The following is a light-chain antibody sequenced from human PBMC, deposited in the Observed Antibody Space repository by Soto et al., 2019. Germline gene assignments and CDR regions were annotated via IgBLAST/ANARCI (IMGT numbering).Light chain of an antibody. Sequence: SYELTQPPSVSVAPGQTARLTCGGTKIGNKHVHWYQQRPGQAPVLVMYEDNDRPSGIPERFTGSNSGDTATLTISRVEAGDEADYYCQVWDNIIDHRVFGGGTKLTVL. CDR1: KIGNKH. CDR2: EDN. CDR3: QVWDNIIDHRV. V-gene: IGLV3-21*02. J-gene: IGLJ3*02.